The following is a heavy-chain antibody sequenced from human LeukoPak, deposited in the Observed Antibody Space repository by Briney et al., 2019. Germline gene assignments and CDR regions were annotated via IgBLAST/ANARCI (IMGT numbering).Heavy chain of an antibody. CDR3: ATDFNWAWNY. CDR2: IGNVGNDK. D-gene: IGHD7-27*01. J-gene: IGHJ4*02. CDR1: GFRLSTYG. V-gene: IGHV3-30*02. Sequence: GGSLRLSCVVSGFRLSTYGMHWVRQAPGKGLEWVSFIGNVGNDKYYAQSVKGRFTISRDDPTNTQYLQMNSLRGEDTAVYYCATDFNWAWNYWGQGTLVTVSS.